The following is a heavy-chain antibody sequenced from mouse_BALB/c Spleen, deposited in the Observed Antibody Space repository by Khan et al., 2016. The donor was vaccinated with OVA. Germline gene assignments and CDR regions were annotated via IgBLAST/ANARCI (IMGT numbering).Heavy chain of an antibody. CDR1: GFSLTSYG. V-gene: IGHV2-3*01. Sequence: VELVESGPGLVAPSQSLSITCTVSGFSLTSYGVNWVRQPPGKGLEWLGVIWGDGSTNYHSALISRLSIFKDNSKSQVFLKLHSLQTDDTATYYCAKWEDGSTYAMDYWGQGTSVTVSS. CDR2: IWGDGST. CDR3: AKWEDGSTYAMDY. D-gene: IGHD2-3*01. J-gene: IGHJ4*01.